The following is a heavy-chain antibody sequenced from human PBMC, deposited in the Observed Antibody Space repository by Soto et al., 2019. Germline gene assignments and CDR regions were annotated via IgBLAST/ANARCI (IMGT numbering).Heavy chain of an antibody. Sequence: QVQLVQSVAEVKTPGASVKVSCKASGYTFTSYYMHWVRQAPGQGLEWMGIINLSGGSTSYAHNFQGRFTMARDTSTSTVYMELSSLRSADTAVYYCAGIEDTKYYYCTDVWGQVTTVTVS. D-gene: IGHD5-12*01. V-gene: IGHV1-46*01. CDR3: AGIEDTKYYYCTDV. CDR2: INLSGGST. CDR1: GYTFTSYY. J-gene: IGHJ6*02.